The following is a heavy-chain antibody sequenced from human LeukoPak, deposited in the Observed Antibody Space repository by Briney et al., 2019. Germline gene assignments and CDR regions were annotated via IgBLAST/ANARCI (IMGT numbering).Heavy chain of an antibody. CDR2: ISSSGSTI. CDR3: ARDYPYYYDSSGYSRGAFDI. V-gene: IGHV3-48*03. Sequence: GGSLRLSCAASGFTFSSYEMNWVRQAPGKGLEWVSYISSSGSTIYYADSVKGRFTISRDNAKNSLYLQMNSLRAEDTAVYYCARDYPYYYDSSGYSRGAFDIWGQGTMVTVSS. CDR1: GFTFSSYE. D-gene: IGHD3-22*01. J-gene: IGHJ3*02.